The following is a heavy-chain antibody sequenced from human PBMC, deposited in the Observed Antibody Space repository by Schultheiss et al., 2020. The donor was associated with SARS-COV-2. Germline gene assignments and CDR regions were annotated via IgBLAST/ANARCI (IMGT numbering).Heavy chain of an antibody. CDR2: INPNSGGT. D-gene: IGHD1-1*01. V-gene: IGHV1-69*13. CDR1: GGTFSSYA. CDR3: ARDDAGATLAFVS. Sequence: SVKVSCKASGGTFSSYAISWVRQAPGQGLEWMGWINPNSGGTNYAQKFQGRLTLTSDESTGTAYTAYMEMRSLRVEDTALYFCARDDAGATLAFVSWGQGTLVTVSS. J-gene: IGHJ4*01.